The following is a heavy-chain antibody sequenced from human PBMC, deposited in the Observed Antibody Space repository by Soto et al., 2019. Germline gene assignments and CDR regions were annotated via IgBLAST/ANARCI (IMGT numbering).Heavy chain of an antibody. CDR1: GFTFSDYY. CDR2: ISSSGSTI. J-gene: IGHJ6*03. Sequence: GGSLRLSCAASGFTFSDYYMSWIRQAPGKGLEWVSYISSSGSTIYYTDSVKGRFTISRDNAKNSLYLQMNSLRAEDTAVYYCARRSIAAAGTAENYYYYYYMDVWGKGTTVTVSS. D-gene: IGHD6-13*01. V-gene: IGHV3-11*01. CDR3: ARRSIAAAGTAENYYYYYYMDV.